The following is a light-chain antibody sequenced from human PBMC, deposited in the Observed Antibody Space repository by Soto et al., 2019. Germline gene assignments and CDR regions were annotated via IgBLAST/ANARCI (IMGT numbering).Light chain of an antibody. J-gene: IGKJ2*01. CDR1: QSVSSY. V-gene: IGKV1-39*01. CDR3: QQSFTTPPYT. Sequence: DIQLTQSPSSLSASVGDRVIISCRASQSVSSYLNWYQQKLGQPPKLLISAASKLRGGVPSRFSGSGSGTDFTLTISGLEVEDFAIYFCQQSFTTPPYTFGQGTRL. CDR2: AAS.